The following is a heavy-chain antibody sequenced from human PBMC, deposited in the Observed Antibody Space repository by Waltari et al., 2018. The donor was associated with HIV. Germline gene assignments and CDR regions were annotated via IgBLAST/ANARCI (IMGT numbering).Heavy chain of an antibody. CDR3: AKDADGDYYFDY. V-gene: IGHV3-23*01. CDR1: GLPFSSYA. CDR2: ISGSGGST. Sequence: EVQLLESGGGLVQHGGYLRLSCAASGLPFSSYAMSWVRQAPGKGLEWVSAISGSGGSTYYADSVKGRFTISRDNSKNTLYLQMNSLRAEDTAVYYCAKDADGDYYFDYWGQGTLVTVSS. J-gene: IGHJ4*02. D-gene: IGHD4-17*01.